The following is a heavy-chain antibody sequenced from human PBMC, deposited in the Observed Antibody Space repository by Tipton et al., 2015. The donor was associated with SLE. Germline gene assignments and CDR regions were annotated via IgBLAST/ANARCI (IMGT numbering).Heavy chain of an antibody. V-gene: IGHV4-39*02. CDR1: GGSISSTSNY. CDR2: ISFSGNT. J-gene: IGHJ3*02. D-gene: IGHD2-15*01. CDR3: ARPPPYCSGGSCYSNGFDI. Sequence: TLSLTCTVSGGSISSTSNYWGWIRQPLGKGLEWIGSISFSGNTYYNPSLKNRVTLSVDTSKNHFSLKLRSVTAADTAVYFCARPPPYCSGGSCYSNGFDIWGQGTMVTVSS.